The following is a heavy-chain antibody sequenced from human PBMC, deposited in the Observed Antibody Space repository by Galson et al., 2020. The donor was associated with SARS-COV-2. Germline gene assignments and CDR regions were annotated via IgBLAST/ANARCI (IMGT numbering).Heavy chain of an antibody. D-gene: IGHD4-17*01. CDR3: ARSSFFYGDSGAFVY. CDR1: GFTFSSYE. J-gene: IGHJ4*02. Sequence: GGSLSLSCAASGFTFSSYEMNWVRHAPGKGLERVSYISSSGSTIYYADSVKGRFTISRDNAKNPLYLQMNSLRAEDTAVYYCARSSFFYGDSGAFVYWGQGTLVTVSS. CDR2: ISSSGSTI. V-gene: IGHV3-48*03.